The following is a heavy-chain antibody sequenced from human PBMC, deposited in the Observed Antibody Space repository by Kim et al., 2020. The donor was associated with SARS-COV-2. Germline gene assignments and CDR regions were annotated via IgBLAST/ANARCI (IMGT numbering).Heavy chain of an antibody. Sequence: GRFTISRDHSKNTLYLQMNSVRAEDTAVYYCAKRRGIVVVVAATVGAFDYWGQGTLVTVSS. D-gene: IGHD2-15*01. CDR3: AKRRGIVVVVAATVGAFDY. J-gene: IGHJ4*02. V-gene: IGHV3-23*01.